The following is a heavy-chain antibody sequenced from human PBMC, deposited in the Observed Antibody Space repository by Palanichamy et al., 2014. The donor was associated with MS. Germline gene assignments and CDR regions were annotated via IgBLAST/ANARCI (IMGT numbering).Heavy chain of an antibody. CDR2: SGSGGNT. D-gene: IGHD2-2*01. J-gene: IGHJ4*02. V-gene: IGHV3-23*01. Sequence: EVQLLESGGGLAQPGESLRLSCAASGFTFSNYVMSWVRQAPGKGLEWVSTSGSGGNTYYADSVKGRFTISRDNSKNMLYLQMNSLRAEDTAVYYCAKRCSSTSCKGYYFDYWGQGTLVTVSS. CDR1: GFTFSNYV. CDR3: AKRCSSTSCKGYYFDY.